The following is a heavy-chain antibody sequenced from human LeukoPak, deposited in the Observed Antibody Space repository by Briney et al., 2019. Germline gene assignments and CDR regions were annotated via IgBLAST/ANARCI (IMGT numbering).Heavy chain of an antibody. D-gene: IGHD6-19*01. Sequence: GGSLRLSCAASGFTFSSYEMNWVRQAPGKGLEWVSYISSTGSLKYYADSVKGRFTISRDNVRNSLYLQMNSLRVEDTAVYYCARGAGRSGSDYWGQGTLVTVSS. CDR2: ISSTGSLK. CDR3: ARGAGRSGSDY. CDR1: GFTFSSYE. V-gene: IGHV3-48*03. J-gene: IGHJ4*02.